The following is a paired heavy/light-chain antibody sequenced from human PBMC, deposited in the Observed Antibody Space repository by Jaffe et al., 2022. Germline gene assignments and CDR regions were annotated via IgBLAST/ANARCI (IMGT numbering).Heavy chain of an antibody. CDR2: IKGDGSEK. D-gene: IGHD7-27*01. Sequence: EVQLVESGGGLVQPGESLRLSCAASAFAFRTYYMRWVRQAPGKGLEWVADIKGDGSEKRYVDSVKGRFTISRDNGNSSLYLQMNSLTVADTAVYYCARGGVWGFDVWGQGTMVTVSS. J-gene: IGHJ3*01. CDR1: AFAFRTYY. CDR3: ARGGVWGFDV. V-gene: IGHV3-7*01.
Light chain of an antibody. CDR3: SSYTSTTTPHV. CDR2: EVS. V-gene: IGLV2-14*01. J-gene: IGLJ1*01. CDR1: SSDVGRYNY. Sequence: QSALTQPASVSGSPGQSITISCTGTSSDVGRYNYVSWYQQYPGKAPKLMIWEVSNRPSGVSNRFSGSKSGNTASLTISGLQAEDEADYYCSSYTSTTTPHVFGPGTKVTVV.